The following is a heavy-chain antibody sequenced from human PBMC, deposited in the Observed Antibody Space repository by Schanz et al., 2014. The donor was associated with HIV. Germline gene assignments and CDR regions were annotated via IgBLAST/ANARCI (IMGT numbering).Heavy chain of an antibody. J-gene: IGHJ4*02. D-gene: IGHD3-16*01. Sequence: QVQLVESGGGVVQPGRSLRLSCAASGFTFSSYGMHWVRQAPGKGLEWVALISYDGSNKNYADSVKGRFTISRDTSKNTLYLQMNSLRPEDTAMYYCAKGGGRYGDVCEYWGQGTLVTVSS. V-gene: IGHV3-30*18. CDR2: ISYDGSNK. CDR1: GFTFSSYG. CDR3: AKGGGRYGDVCEY.